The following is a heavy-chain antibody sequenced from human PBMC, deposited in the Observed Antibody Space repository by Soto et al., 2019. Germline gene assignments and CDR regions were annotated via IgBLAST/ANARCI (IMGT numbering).Heavy chain of an antibody. V-gene: IGHV3-9*01. CDR3: AKAIAAAGSGYYFDY. CDR1: GFTFDDYA. D-gene: IGHD6-13*01. Sequence: EVQLVESGGGLVQPGRSLRLSCAASGFTFDDYAMHWVRQAPGKGLEWVSGISWNSGSIGYADSVKGRFTISRDNTKNSLYLQMNSLRAEDTALYYCAKAIAAAGSGYYFDYWGQGTLVTVSS. CDR2: ISWNSGSI. J-gene: IGHJ4*02.